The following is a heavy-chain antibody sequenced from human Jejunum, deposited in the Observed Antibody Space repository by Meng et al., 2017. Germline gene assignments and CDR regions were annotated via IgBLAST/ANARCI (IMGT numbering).Heavy chain of an antibody. J-gene: IGHJ6*02. CDR3: ARVAITMIIEVTRGYYYGFDV. Sequence: SVKVSCKASGGTFRSYAFSWVRQAPGQGLEWMGGIIHVFGTANYAQKFQGRVTITADKSTSTAYMELSSLRSEDTAVYFCARVAITMIIEVTRGYYYGFDVWGQGTTVTVSS. D-gene: IGHD3-22*01. V-gene: IGHV1-69*06. CDR1: GGTFRSYA. CDR2: IIHVFGTA.